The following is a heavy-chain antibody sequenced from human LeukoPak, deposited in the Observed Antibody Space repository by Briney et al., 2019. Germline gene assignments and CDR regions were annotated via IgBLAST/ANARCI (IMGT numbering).Heavy chain of an antibody. J-gene: IGHJ5*02. D-gene: IGHD3-22*01. Sequence: ASVKVSCKASGYTFTGYYMHWVRQAPGQGLEWMGWINPNSGGTNYAQKFQGRVTMTRNTSISTAYMELSSLRSEDTAAYYCARGYYYDSSGYLPWGQGTLVTVSS. V-gene: IGHV1-2*02. CDR3: ARGYYYDSSGYLP. CDR1: GYTFTGYY. CDR2: INPNSGGT.